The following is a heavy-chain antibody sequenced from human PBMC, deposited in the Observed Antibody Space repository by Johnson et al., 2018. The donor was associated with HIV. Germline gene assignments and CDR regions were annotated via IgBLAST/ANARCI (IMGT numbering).Heavy chain of an antibody. D-gene: IGHD3-22*01. CDR2: ISYDGSNK. Sequence: QVQLMESGGGVVQPGGSLRLSCAASGFTFSSYGMHWVRQAPGKGLEWVAVISYDGSNKYYADSVKGRFTISRDNSKNTLYLQKNSLRAEDTAVYYCSRELGDDDYYDSGGDAFDVWGQGTMVTVSS. CDR1: GFTFSSYG. CDR3: SRELGDDDYYDSGGDAFDV. J-gene: IGHJ3*01. V-gene: IGHV3-30*19.